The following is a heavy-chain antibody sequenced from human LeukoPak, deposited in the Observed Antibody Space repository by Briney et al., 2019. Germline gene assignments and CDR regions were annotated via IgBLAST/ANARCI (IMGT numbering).Heavy chain of an antibody. Sequence: ASVKVSCKTSGYTFTDYYIHWVRQAPGQGLEWIGIIYPSGGTTDTSRTFQGRVTVTRDTSTSTVYMELRTLTSEDTAIYYCIRKFQWGYFDYWGQGTLVTVSS. CDR3: IRKFQWGYFDY. J-gene: IGHJ4*02. CDR1: GYTFTDYY. D-gene: IGHD3-16*01. V-gene: IGHV1-46*01. CDR2: IYPSGGTT.